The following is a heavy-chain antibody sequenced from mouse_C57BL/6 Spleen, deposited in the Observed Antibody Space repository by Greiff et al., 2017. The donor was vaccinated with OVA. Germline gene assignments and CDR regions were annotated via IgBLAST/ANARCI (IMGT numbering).Heavy chain of an antibody. CDR3: ARHRGYGFFDY. CDR2: ISNGGGST. V-gene: IGHV5-12*01. D-gene: IGHD2-2*01. J-gene: IGHJ2*01. CDR1: GFTFSDYY. Sequence: EVHVVESGGGLVQPGGSLKLSCAASGFTFSDYYMYWVRQTPEKRLEWVAYISNGGGSTYYPDTVKGRFTISRDNTKNTPYLQMSRLKSEDTAMDYCARHRGYGFFDYWGQGTTLTVSS.